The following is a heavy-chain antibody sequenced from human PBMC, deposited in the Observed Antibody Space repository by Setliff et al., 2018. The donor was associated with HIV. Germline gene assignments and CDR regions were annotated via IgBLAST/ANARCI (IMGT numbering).Heavy chain of an antibody. CDR2: INHSGRT. CDR3: ARHDSGLLGGV. J-gene: IGHJ3*01. CDR1: GGSFSDNY. Sequence: SETLSLTCAVYGGSFSDNYWSWIRQSPGKGLEWIGEINHSGRTKYSPSLRSRVSISVDTSKNQFSLKLSSVTAADTAVYYCARHDSGLLGGVWGQGTMVTVSS. D-gene: IGHD1-26*01. V-gene: IGHV4-34*01.